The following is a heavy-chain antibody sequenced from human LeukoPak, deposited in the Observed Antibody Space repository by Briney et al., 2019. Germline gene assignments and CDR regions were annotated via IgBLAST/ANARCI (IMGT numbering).Heavy chain of an antibody. J-gene: IGHJ4*02. CDR1: GGSFSGYY. CDR2: INHSGST. CDR3: ARRKAPRVAARSYFDY. Sequence: SETLSLTCAVYGGSFSGYYWSWIRQPPGKGLEWIGEINHSGSTNYNPSLKSRVTISVDTSKNQFSLKLGSVTAADTAVYYCARRKAPRVAARSYFDYWGQGTLVTVSS. D-gene: IGHD6-6*01. V-gene: IGHV4-34*01.